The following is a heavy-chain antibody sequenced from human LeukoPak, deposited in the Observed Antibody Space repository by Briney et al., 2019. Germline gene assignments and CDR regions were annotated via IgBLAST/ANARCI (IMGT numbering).Heavy chain of an antibody. CDR3: ASSWGSSWYLDY. CDR1: GFTFSSYS. J-gene: IGHJ4*02. CDR2: ISGSSSYI. Sequence: PGGSLRLSCAASGFTFSSYSMNWVRQAPGKGLEWVSFISGSSSYIYYADSVKGRFTISRGNAKNSLYLQMNSLRAEDTALYYCASSWGSSWYLDYWGQGTLVTVSS. D-gene: IGHD6-13*01. V-gene: IGHV3-21*01.